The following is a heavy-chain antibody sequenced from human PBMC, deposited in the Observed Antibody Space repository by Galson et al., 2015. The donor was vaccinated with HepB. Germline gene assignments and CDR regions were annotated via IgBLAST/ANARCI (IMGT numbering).Heavy chain of an antibody. CDR3: ATVPRGGSYYFAY. J-gene: IGHJ4*02. V-gene: IGHV1-24*01. D-gene: IGHD1-26*01. Sequence: SVKVSCKVSGYTLTELSMHWVRQAPGKGLEWMGGFDPEDGETIYAQKFQGRVTMTEDTSTDTAYMELSSLRSEDTAVYYCATVPRGGSYYFAYWGQGTLVTVSS. CDR1: GYTLTELS. CDR2: FDPEDGET.